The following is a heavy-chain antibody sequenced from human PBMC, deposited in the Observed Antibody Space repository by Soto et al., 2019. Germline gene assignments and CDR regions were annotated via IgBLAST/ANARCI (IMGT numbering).Heavy chain of an antibody. J-gene: IGHJ4*02. Sequence: ASVKVSCKASGYTFTSYAMHWVRQAPGQRLEWMGGFDPEDGETIYAQKFQGRVTMTEDTSTDTAYMELSSLRSEDTAVYYCARVSSGWWYFDYWGQGTLVTVSS. V-gene: IGHV1-24*01. D-gene: IGHD6-19*01. CDR3: ARVSSGWWYFDY. CDR2: FDPEDGET. CDR1: GYTFTSYA.